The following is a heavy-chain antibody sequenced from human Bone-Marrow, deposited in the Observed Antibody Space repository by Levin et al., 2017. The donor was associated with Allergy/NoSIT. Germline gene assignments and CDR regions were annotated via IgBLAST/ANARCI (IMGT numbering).Heavy chain of an antibody. J-gene: IGHJ4*02. V-gene: IGHV4-59*01. CDR2: IYYSGST. D-gene: IGHD6-19*01. CDR3: ASGVVAGTGFDY. CDR1: GGSISSYY. Sequence: SETLSLTCTVSGGSISSYYWSWIRQPPGKGLEWIGYIYYSGSTNYNPSLKSRVTISVDTSKNQFSLKLSSVTAADTAVYYCASGVVAGTGFDYWGQGTLVTVSS.